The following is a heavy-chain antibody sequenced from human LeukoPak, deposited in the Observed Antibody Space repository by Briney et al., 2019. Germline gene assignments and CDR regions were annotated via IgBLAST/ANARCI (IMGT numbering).Heavy chain of an antibody. CDR1: GFTFSSYA. CDR2: ISGSGGST. CDR3: AKGSGYDSYFQH. J-gene: IGHJ1*01. Sequence: GGSLRLSCAASGFTFSSYAMSWVRQAPGKGLGWVSAISGSGGSTYYADSVKGRFTISRDNSKNTLYLQMNSLRAEDTAVYYCAKGSGYDSYFQHWGQGTLVTVSS. D-gene: IGHD5-12*01. V-gene: IGHV3-23*01.